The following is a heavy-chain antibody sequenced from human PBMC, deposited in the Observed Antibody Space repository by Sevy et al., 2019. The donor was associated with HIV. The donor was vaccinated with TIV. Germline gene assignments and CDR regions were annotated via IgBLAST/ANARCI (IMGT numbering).Heavy chain of an antibody. CDR2: INPKRGGA. CDR1: EYTFIDYY. J-gene: IGHJ6*02. V-gene: IGHV1-2*02. Sequence: ASVKVSCKATEYTFIDYYIHWVRQAPGQGLEWRGWINPKRGGANYAQSFQGRVTMTRDTSLNTIYMQLTSLRGDDTAVYYCAREEIGYGMDVWGQGTAVTVSS. CDR3: AREEIGYGMDV.